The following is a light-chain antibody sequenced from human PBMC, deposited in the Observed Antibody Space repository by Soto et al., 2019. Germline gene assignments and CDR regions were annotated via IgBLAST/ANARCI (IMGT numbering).Light chain of an antibody. CDR3: CSRL. V-gene: IGLV2-23*02. Sequence: QSVLTQPASVSGSPGQSITISCTGTSTDPATYDLVSWYQQHPGKVPQLIIYEVAKRPSGVSARFSGSQSGDTASLTISGLQAADEAYYYCCSRLFGGGTKLTVL. J-gene: IGLJ2*01. CDR2: EVA. CDR1: STDPATYDL.